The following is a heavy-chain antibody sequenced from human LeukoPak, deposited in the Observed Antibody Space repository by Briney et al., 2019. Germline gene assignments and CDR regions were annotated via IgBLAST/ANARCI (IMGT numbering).Heavy chain of an antibody. D-gene: IGHD3-22*01. CDR3: ARHNYFDSSASNFDY. V-gene: IGHV4-59*08. CDR1: GGSISSYY. Sequence: SETLSLTCTVSGGSISSYYWSWIRQPPGKGLEWIGFIYYSGSTKYNPSLKSRVTIEVDTSKNQFSLKLSSVTAADTAVYYCARHNYFDSSASNFDYWGQGTLVTVSS. CDR2: IYYSGST. J-gene: IGHJ4*02.